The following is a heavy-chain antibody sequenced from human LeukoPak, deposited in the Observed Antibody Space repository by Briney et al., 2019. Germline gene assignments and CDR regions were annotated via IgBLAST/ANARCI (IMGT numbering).Heavy chain of an antibody. CDR3: ARGTADFWSGYSDYYYYGMDV. CDR1: GFTFSSYW. J-gene: IGHJ6*02. V-gene: IGHV3-7*01. Sequence: GGSLRLSCAASGFTFSSYWMSWVRQAPGKGLEWVANIKQDGSEKYYVDSVKGRFTISRDNAKNSLYLQMNSLRAEDTAVYYCARGTADFWSGYSDYYYYGMDVWGQGTTVTVSS. CDR2: IKQDGSEK. D-gene: IGHD3-3*01.